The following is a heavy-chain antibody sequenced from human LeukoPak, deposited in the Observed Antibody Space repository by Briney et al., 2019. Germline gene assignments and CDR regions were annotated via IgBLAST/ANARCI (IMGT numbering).Heavy chain of an antibody. CDR1: GYTFTSYD. D-gene: IGHD6-13*01. Sequence: ASVKVSCKASGYTFTSYDINWVRQATGQGLEWMGWMNPNSGNTGYAQKFQGRVTMTRNASISTAYMELSSLRSEDTAVYYCARGRRAVAGPNPHYYFDYWGQGTLVTVSS. CDR2: MNPNSGNT. J-gene: IGHJ4*02. CDR3: ARGRRAVAGPNPHYYFDY. V-gene: IGHV1-8*01.